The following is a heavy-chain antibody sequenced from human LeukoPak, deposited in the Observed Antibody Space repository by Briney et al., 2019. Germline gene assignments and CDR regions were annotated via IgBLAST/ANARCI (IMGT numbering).Heavy chain of an antibody. CDR3: ARDWYYYGSGSYWIDY. Sequence: GGSLRLSCAASGFTFSSYSMNWVRQAPGKGLEWVSSISSSSSYIYYADSVKGRFTISRDNAKNSLYVQMNSLRAEDTAVYYCARDWYYYGSGSYWIDYWGQGTLVIVSS. J-gene: IGHJ4*02. CDR1: GFTFSSYS. CDR2: ISSSSSYI. V-gene: IGHV3-21*01. D-gene: IGHD3-10*01.